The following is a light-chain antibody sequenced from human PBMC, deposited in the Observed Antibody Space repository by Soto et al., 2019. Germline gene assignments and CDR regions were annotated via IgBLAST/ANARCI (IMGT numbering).Light chain of an antibody. CDR3: QQYGSSPPWT. CDR2: GAS. V-gene: IGKV3-20*01. J-gene: IGKJ1*01. Sequence: EIVLTQSPGTLSLSPGERATLSCRASQSVGSSYLAWYQQKPGQAPRLLIYGASSSATGIPDRFSGSGSGTDFTLTSSRLEPEDLAVYYCQQYGSSPPWTFGQGTKVEIK. CDR1: QSVGSSY.